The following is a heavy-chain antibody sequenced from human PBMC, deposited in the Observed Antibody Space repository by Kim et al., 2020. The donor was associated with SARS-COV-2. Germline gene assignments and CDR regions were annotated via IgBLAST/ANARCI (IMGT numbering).Heavy chain of an antibody. V-gene: IGHV4-31*02. Sequence: YNPSLKSRVTISVDTSKNQFSLKLSSVTAADTAVYYCARFAGTTGWAFDYWGQGTLVTVSS. CDR3: ARFAGTTGWAFDY. J-gene: IGHJ4*02. D-gene: IGHD1-1*01.